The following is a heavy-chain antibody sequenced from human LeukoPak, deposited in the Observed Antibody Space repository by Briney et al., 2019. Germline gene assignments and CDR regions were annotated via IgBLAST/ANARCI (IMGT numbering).Heavy chain of an antibody. CDR3: ARGRDSSSWYWGLSYYFDY. CDR2: INHSGST. CDR1: GGSFSGYY. J-gene: IGHJ4*02. Sequence: PSETLSLTRAVYGGSFSGYYWSWIRQPPGKGLEWIGEINHSGSTNYNPSLKSRVTISVDTSKNQFSLKLSSVTAADTAVYYCARGRDSSSWYWGLSYYFDYWGQGTLVTVSS. V-gene: IGHV4-34*01. D-gene: IGHD6-13*01.